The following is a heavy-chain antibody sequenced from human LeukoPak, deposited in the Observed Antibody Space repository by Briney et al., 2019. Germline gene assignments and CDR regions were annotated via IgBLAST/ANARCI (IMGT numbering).Heavy chain of an antibody. CDR1: GGSIRSHY. CDR3: ARHEECSSTSCHMDV. V-gene: IGHV4-59*08. J-gene: IGHJ6*03. D-gene: IGHD2-2*01. CDR2: IYYSGST. Sequence: PSETLSLTCTVSGGSIRSHYWSWIRQPPGKGLEWIGYIYYSGSTNYNPSLKGRVTISVDTSKNQFSLKLSSVTAADTAVYYCARHEECSSTSCHMDVWGKGTTVTVSS.